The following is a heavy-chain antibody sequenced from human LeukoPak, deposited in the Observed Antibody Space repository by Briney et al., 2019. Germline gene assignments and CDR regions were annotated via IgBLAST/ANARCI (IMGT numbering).Heavy chain of an antibody. CDR2: ISYDGSNK. V-gene: IGHV3-30-3*01. J-gene: IGHJ4*02. D-gene: IGHD3-22*01. Sequence: GGSLRLSCAASGFTFSSYAMHWVRQAPGKGLEWVAVISYDGSNKYYADSVKGRFTISRDNSKNTLYLQMNSLRAEDTAVYYCARAYYYDSSGPYDYWGQGTLVTVSS. CDR1: GFTFSSYA. CDR3: ARAYYYDSSGPYDY.